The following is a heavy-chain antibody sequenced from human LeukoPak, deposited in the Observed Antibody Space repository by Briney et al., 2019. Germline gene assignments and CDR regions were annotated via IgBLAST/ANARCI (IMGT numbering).Heavy chain of an antibody. D-gene: IGHD3-10*01. V-gene: IGHV3-23*01. CDR2: VSAGGDNR. Sequence: PGGSLRLSCAASGFTFNMFAMTWVRQAPGKGLEWVSTVSAGGDNRYYADSVKGRFTVSRDNSKNTLYLQMNSLRAEDTAVYYCARGITMVRGPNFFDYWGQGTLVTVSS. J-gene: IGHJ4*02. CDR3: ARGITMVRGPNFFDY. CDR1: GFTFNMFA.